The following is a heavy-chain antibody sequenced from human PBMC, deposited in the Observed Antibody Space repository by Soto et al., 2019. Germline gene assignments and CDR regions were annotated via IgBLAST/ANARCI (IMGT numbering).Heavy chain of an antibody. V-gene: IGHV1-69*13. CDR1: GGTFSSYA. D-gene: IGHD4-17*01. CDR2: IIPIFSTP. J-gene: IGHJ3*02. Sequence: SVKGSCKASGGTFSSYAISWVRQAPGQGLEWMGGIIPIFSTPNYAQKFQGGVTITADESTSTAYMELSSLRSEDTAVYYCARAMRKTTVVTRGLDAFDIWGQGTMVTV. CDR3: ARAMRKTTVVTRGLDAFDI.